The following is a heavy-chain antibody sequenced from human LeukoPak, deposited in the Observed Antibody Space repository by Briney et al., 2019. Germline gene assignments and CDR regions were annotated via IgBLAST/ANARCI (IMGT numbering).Heavy chain of an antibody. CDR3: ARDTRLYGDYYYGMDV. Sequence: GGSLRLSCAASGFTFSSYSTNWVRHAPGEGLEWVSSISSSSSYIYYADSVKGRFTISRDNAKNSLYLQTNSLRAEDTAVYYCARDTRLYGDYYYGMDVWGQGTTVTVSS. J-gene: IGHJ6*02. D-gene: IGHD4-17*01. CDR2: ISSSSSYI. CDR1: GFTFSSYS. V-gene: IGHV3-21*01.